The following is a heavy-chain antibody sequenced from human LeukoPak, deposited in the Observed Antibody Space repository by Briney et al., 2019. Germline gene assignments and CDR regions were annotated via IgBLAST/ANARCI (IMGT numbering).Heavy chain of an antibody. J-gene: IGHJ4*02. D-gene: IGHD3-16*02. Sequence: GASVKVSCKASGYTFTSYGISWVRQAPGQGLEWMGIINPSGGSTSYAQKFQGRVTMTRDTSTSTVYMELSSLRSEDTAVYYCARGAIGYDYVWGSYRIDYRGQGTLVTVSS. CDR1: GYTFTSYG. CDR2: INPSGGST. V-gene: IGHV1-46*01. CDR3: ARGAIGYDYVWGSYRIDY.